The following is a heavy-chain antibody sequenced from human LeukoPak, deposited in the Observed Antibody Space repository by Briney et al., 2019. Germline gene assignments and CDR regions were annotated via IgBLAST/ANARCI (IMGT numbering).Heavy chain of an antibody. CDR2: IYYTGST. CDR1: GGSISGYF. CDR3: ARFATVTVPNWLDS. Sequence: SETLSLTCTVSGGSISGYFWSWIRQPPGKGLEFIGYIYYTGSTNYNPSLKSRVIMSVDTSTNQLSLMLTSVTAADTAVYYCARFATVTVPNWLDSWGQGTLVTVSS. J-gene: IGHJ5*01. V-gene: IGHV4-59*01. D-gene: IGHD4-11*01.